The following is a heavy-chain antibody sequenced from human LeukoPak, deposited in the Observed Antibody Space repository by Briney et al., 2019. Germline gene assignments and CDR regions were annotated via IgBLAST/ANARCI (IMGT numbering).Heavy chain of an antibody. D-gene: IGHD3-3*01. CDR3: AKGALRFLEWLLDDAFDI. J-gene: IGHJ3*02. V-gene: IGHV3-30*02. CDR2: IRYDGSNK. CDR1: GFTFSSYG. Sequence: GGSLRLSCAASGFTFSSYGMHWVRQAPGKGLEWVAFIRYDGSNKYYADSVKGRFTISRDNSKNTLYLQMNSLRAEDTAVYYCAKGALRFLEWLLDDAFDIWGQGTMVTVSS.